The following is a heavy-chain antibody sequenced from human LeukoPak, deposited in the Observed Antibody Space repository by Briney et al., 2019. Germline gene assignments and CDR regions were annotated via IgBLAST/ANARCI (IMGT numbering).Heavy chain of an antibody. CDR1: GGSISGYY. CDR3: ARDQDHYGSGSYFNWFDP. J-gene: IGHJ5*02. Sequence: SETLSLTCTVSGGSISGYYWSWIRQPAGKGLEGIGRIYTSGSTHDNPSLKSRGTISVDTSKNQFSLKLSSVTAADTAVYYCARDQDHYGSGSYFNWFDPWGQGTLVTVSS. CDR2: IYTSGST. V-gene: IGHV4-4*07. D-gene: IGHD3-10*01.